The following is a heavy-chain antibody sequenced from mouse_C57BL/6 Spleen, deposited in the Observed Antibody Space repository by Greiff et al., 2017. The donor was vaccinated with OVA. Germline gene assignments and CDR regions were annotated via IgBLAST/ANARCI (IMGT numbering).Heavy chain of an antibody. Sequence: EVQLQQSGPELVKPGASVKISCKASGYTFTDYYMNWVKQSPGHSLEWIGDINPNNGGPSYNQKFKGKATLTVDKSSSTAYMELRSLTSEDYAVYYCARGDSSGPFAYWGQGTLVTVSA. J-gene: IGHJ3*01. CDR1: GYTFTDYY. V-gene: IGHV1-26*01. D-gene: IGHD1-1*01. CDR2: INPNNGGP. CDR3: ARGDSSGPFAY.